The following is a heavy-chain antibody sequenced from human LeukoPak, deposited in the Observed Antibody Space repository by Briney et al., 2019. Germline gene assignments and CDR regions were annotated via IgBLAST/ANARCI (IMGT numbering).Heavy chain of an antibody. CDR2: ISYDGSNK. CDR3: ARSWSVGARLRYFDY. V-gene: IGHV3-30-3*01. CDR1: GFTFSSYA. J-gene: IGHJ4*02. Sequence: GGSLRLSCAASGFTFSSYAMHWVRQAPGKGLEWVAVISYDGSNKYYADSVKGRFTISRDNSKNTLYLQMNSLRAEDTAVYYCARSWSVGARLRYFDYWGQGTLATVSS. D-gene: IGHD1-26*01.